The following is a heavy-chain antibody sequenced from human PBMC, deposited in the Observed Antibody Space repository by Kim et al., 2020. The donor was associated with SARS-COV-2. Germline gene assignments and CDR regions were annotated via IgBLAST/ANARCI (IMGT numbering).Heavy chain of an antibody. Sequence: GGSLRLSCAASGFTFSSYGMHWVRQAPGKGLEWVAVIWYDGSNKYYADSVKGRFTISRDNSKNTLYLQMNSLRAEDTAVYYCARAYSSSWYYYYYMDVWGKGTTVTVSS. J-gene: IGHJ6*03. CDR2: IWYDGSNK. CDR1: GFTFSSYG. V-gene: IGHV3-33*01. CDR3: ARAYSSSWYYYYYMDV. D-gene: IGHD6-13*01.